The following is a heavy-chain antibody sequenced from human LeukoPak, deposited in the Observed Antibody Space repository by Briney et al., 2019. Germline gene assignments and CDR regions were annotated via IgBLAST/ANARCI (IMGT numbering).Heavy chain of an antibody. V-gene: IGHV4-59*08. CDR2: RHYRGTT. CDR1: GGSITGYY. CDR3: AKHEGSYYDKSGYTFDF. J-gene: IGHJ4*02. Sequence: SETLSLTCTVFGGSITGYYWSWIRQPPGKGLEWIASRHYRGTTNYNPSLESRVTISVDTSKNQFSLKLSSVTAADGAVYYCAKHEGSYYDKSGYTFDFWGQGTLVTVSS. D-gene: IGHD3-22*01.